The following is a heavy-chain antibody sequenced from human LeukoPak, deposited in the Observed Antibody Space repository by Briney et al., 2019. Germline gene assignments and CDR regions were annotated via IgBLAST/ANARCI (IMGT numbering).Heavy chain of an antibody. D-gene: IGHD2-2*02. V-gene: IGHV3-30*03. CDR3: ARDIVVVPAAIPAVVAIYYYYYGMDV. CDR1: GFTFSSYG. J-gene: IGHJ6*02. CDR2: ISYDGSNQ. Sequence: SLRLSSAASGFTFSSYGMHWVRPAPGKGLEWVAVISYDGSNQYSADSVKGRFTISRDNSKNTLYLQMNSLRAEDTAVYYCARDIVVVPAAIPAVVAIYYYYYGMDVWGQGSTVTVSS.